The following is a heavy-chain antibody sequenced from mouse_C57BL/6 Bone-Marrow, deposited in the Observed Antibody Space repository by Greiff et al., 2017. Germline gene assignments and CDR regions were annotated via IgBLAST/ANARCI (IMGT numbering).Heavy chain of an antibody. CDR2: IDPSDSYT. D-gene: IGHD1-1*01. V-gene: IGHV1-69*01. Sequence: VQLQQPGAELVMPGASVKLSCKASGYTFTSYWMHWVKQRPGQGLEWIGEIDPSDSYTNYNQKFKGKSTLTVDKSSSTAYMQLSSLTSEDSAVYYCAYYYGSWFAYWGQGTLVTVSA. J-gene: IGHJ3*01. CDR1: GYTFTSYW. CDR3: AYYYGSWFAY.